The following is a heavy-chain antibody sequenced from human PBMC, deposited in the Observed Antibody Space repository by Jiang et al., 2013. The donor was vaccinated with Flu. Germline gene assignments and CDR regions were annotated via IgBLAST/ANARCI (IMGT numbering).Heavy chain of an antibody. CDR1: GGSIGTYY. CDR3: VRDAYSGLDY. Sequence: GSGLVKPSETLSLTCTVSGGSIGTYYWSWIRQSPGKGLEWIGYVYYSGSTNYNPSLKSRATISVDTSKNQFSLKLNSVTAADTAMYYCVRDAYSGLDYWGQGTLVTVSA. CDR2: VYYSGST. V-gene: IGHV4-59*12. J-gene: IGHJ4*02. D-gene: IGHD5-12*01.